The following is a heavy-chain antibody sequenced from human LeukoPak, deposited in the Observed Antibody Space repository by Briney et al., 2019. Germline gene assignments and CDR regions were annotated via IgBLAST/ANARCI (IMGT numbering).Heavy chain of an antibody. CDR2: IYHSGST. D-gene: IGHD3-10*01. J-gene: IGHJ4*02. CDR1: GGSISSSSYY. V-gene: IGHV4-39*07. CDR3: ARDLTYGSGSYMN. Sequence: PSETLSLTCTVSGGSISSSSYYWGWIRQPPGKGLEWIGSIYHSGSTYYNPSLKSRVTISVDTSKNQFSLKLSSVTAADTAVYYCARDLTYGSGSYMNWGQGTLVTVSS.